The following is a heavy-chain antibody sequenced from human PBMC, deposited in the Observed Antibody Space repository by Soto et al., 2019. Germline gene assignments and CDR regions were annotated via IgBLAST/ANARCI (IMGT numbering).Heavy chain of an antibody. Sequence: PGGSLRLSCAASGFTFSSYSMNWVRQAPGKGLEWVSYISSSSSTIYYADSVKGRFTISRDNAKNSLYLQMNSLRAEDTAVYYCARDRASCSGGSCYYYYGMDVWGQGTTVTVSS. V-gene: IGHV3-48*04. CDR3: ARDRASCSGGSCYYYYGMDV. CDR2: ISSSSSTI. CDR1: GFTFSSYS. J-gene: IGHJ6*02. D-gene: IGHD2-15*01.